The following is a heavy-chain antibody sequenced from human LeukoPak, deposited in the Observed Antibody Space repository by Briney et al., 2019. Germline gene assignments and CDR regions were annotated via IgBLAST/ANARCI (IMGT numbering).Heavy chain of an antibody. Sequence: ESGPTLVNPTQTLTLTCTFSGFSLSTSGTRVSWIRQPPGKALEWLARIDWDDDKFYSTSLKTRLTISKDTSKNQVVLTMTNMDPVDTATYYCARGSGGFRFDYWGQGTLVTVSS. V-gene: IGHV2-70*04. D-gene: IGHD1-14*01. CDR2: IDWDDDK. CDR1: GFSLSTSGTR. CDR3: ARGSGGFRFDY. J-gene: IGHJ4*02.